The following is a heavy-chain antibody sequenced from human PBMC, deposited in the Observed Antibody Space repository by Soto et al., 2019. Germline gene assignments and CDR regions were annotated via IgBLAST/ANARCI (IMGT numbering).Heavy chain of an antibody. V-gene: IGHV3-23*01. CDR3: TKDEGWRILD. Sequence: GGSLRLSCAASGFTFSSYAMSWVRQAPGKGLEWVSSIGGSDKTTDYADSVKGRFTISRDFSKNTLNLQMSSLRAEDTAIYYCTKDEGWRILDWGQGYLVTVSS. J-gene: IGHJ4*02. CDR1: GFTFSSYA. D-gene: IGHD2-15*01. CDR2: IGGSDKTT.